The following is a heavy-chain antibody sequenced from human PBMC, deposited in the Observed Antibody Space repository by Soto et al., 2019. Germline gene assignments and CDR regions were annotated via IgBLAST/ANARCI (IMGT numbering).Heavy chain of an antibody. CDR2: IFPGGSDT. V-gene: IGHV5-51*01. CDR1: GYSFNNYW. D-gene: IGHD3-9*01. J-gene: IGHJ4*02. Sequence: PGESLQISCKGSGYSFNNYWIAWVRQMPGKGLEWMGIIFPGGSDTVYSPSFQGQVTISVDKSIGTAYLQWSGLKASDTAMYYCATQIGLHGVSRYFEYWGEGTLVTVS. CDR3: ATQIGLHGVSRYFEY.